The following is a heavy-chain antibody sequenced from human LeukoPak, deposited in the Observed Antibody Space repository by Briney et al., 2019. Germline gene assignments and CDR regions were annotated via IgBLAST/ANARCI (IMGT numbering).Heavy chain of an antibody. CDR2: IIPILGIA. CDR3: ARVSRGPHPYYYDSSGYMDY. J-gene: IGHJ4*02. Sequence: SVKVSCKASGGTFSSYAISWVRQAPGQGLEWMGRIIPILGIANYAQKFQGRVTITADKSTSTAYMELSSLRSEDTAVYYCARVSRGPHPYYYDSSGYMDYWGQGTLVTVSS. V-gene: IGHV1-69*04. CDR1: GGTFSSYA. D-gene: IGHD3-22*01.